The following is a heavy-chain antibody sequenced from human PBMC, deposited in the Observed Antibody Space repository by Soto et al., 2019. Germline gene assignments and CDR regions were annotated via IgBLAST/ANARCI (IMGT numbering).Heavy chain of an antibody. CDR1: GGSISSSSYY. CDR3: ARLKGMTTDFNYYYGMDV. CDR2: IYYSGST. Sequence: NPSETLSLTCTVSGGSISSSSYYWGWIRQPPGKGLGWIGSIYYSGSTYYNPSLKSRVTISVDTSKNQFSLKLSSVTAADTAVYYCARLKGMTTDFNYYYGMDVWGQGTTVTVSS. J-gene: IGHJ6*02. D-gene: IGHD4-4*01. V-gene: IGHV4-39*01.